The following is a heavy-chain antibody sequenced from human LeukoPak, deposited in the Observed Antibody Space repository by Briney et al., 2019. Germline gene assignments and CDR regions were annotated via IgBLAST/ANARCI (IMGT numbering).Heavy chain of an antibody. Sequence: PGGSLRLSCAASGFTFSSYWMHWVRQAPGKGLEWVANIKQDGSEKYYVDSVKGRFTVSRDNAKNSLYLQMNSLRAEDSAMYYCARGGPGAYNYGPPSFFDYWGQGSLVTVSS. CDR1: GFTFSSYW. CDR2: IKQDGSEK. CDR3: ARGGPGAYNYGPPSFFDY. V-gene: IGHV3-7*01. D-gene: IGHD3-10*01. J-gene: IGHJ4*02.